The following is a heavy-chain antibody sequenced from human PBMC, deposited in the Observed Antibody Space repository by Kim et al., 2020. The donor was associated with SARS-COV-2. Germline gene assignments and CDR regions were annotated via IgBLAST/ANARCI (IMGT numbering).Heavy chain of an antibody. J-gene: IGHJ4*02. CDR3: ARGLYSTTWSTFDY. D-gene: IGHD6-13*01. CDR2: ISSDSGFI. CDR1: GFTFSSYS. V-gene: IGHV3-21*01. Sequence: GGSLRLSCAASGFTFSSYSMNWVRQAAGKGLEWVSSISSDSGFIHNADSVRGRFIISRDNAKNSLYLQMYSLRPNDTAVYYCARGLYSTTWSTFDYWGQGSLVTVSS.